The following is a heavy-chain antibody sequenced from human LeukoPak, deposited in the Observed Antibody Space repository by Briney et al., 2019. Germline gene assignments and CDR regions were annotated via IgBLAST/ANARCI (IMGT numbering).Heavy chain of an antibody. CDR3: ARGAAWLDP. V-gene: IGHV3-7*01. J-gene: IGHJ5*02. Sequence: PGGPLRLPCAASGFPFNIYRKSWVRQARGKGLEWVANIKQDGSEKYYVDSVKRRFTISRDNAKDSLYLQMSSLGAEDTGVYYCARGAAWLDPWGQGTLVTVSS. D-gene: IGHD2-15*01. CDR2: IKQDGSEK. CDR1: GFPFNIYR.